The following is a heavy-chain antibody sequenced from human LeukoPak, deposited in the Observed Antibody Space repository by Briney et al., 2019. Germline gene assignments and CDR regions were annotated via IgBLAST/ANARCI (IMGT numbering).Heavy chain of an antibody. D-gene: IGHD2-15*01. J-gene: IGHJ4*02. Sequence: PGGSLRLSCAASGFIFSDYYMNWVRQAPGKGLEWVSSISSSSTIYYADSVKGRFTISRDNAKNSLYLQMNSLRAEDTAVYYCARDRPRVVVVAATPLLGYFDYWGQGTLVTVSS. CDR3: ARDRPRVVVVAATPLLGYFDY. V-gene: IGHV3-69-1*01. CDR1: GFIFSDYY. CDR2: ISSSSTI.